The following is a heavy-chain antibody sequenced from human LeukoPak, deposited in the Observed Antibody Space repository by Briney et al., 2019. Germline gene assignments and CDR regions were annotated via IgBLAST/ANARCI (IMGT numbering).Heavy chain of an antibody. V-gene: IGHV3-7*01. Sequence: GGSLRLSCVASAFTVSTNYMIWVRQAPGKGLEWVANIKQDGSEKYYVDSVKGRFTISRDSAKNSLYLQMNSLRAEDTAVYYCASHYDSSGYYWYYYYMDVWGKGTTVTVSS. CDR1: AFTVSTNY. CDR3: ASHYDSSGYYWYYYYMDV. J-gene: IGHJ6*03. D-gene: IGHD3-22*01. CDR2: IKQDGSEK.